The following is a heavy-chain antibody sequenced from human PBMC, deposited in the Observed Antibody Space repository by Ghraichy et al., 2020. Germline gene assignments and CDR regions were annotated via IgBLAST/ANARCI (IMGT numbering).Heavy chain of an antibody. CDR2: IYYSGST. D-gene: IGHD2-15*01. Sequence: SETLSLTCIVSGDSISSSSYYWGWIRQPPGKGLEWIGSIYYSGSTYYNPSLKSRVNISVDTSKNQFSLKLSSVTAAETAVYYCARGGSARGFDYWGQGTPVIVSS. CDR1: GDSISSSSYY. V-gene: IGHV4-39*01. J-gene: IGHJ4*02. CDR3: ARGGSARGFDY.